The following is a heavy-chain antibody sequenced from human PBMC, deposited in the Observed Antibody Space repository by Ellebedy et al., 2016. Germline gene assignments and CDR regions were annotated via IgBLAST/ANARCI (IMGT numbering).Heavy chain of an antibody. CDR3: AKDRGLYSSGWYAHFDY. V-gene: IGHV3-23*01. CDR1: GFTFSSYG. D-gene: IGHD6-19*01. J-gene: IGHJ4*02. Sequence: GGSLRLSCAASGFTFSSYGMSRVRRAPGKGLEWVSAISASGGGTYYAESVKGRFTVSRDNSKNTLYLQMNSLRAEDTAVYYCAKDRGLYSSGWYAHFDYWGQGTLATVSS. CDR2: ISASGGGT.